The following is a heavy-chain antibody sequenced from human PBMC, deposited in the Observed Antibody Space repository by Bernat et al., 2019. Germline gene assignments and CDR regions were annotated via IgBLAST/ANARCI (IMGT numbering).Heavy chain of an antibody. J-gene: IGHJ3*02. D-gene: IGHD4-23*01. V-gene: IGHV3-23*01. CDR2: IIGSGGST. CDR3: AKDRPRVVIDAFDI. CDR1: GFTFSSYA. Sequence: EVQLLESGGGLVQPGGSLRLSCAASGFTFSSYAMTWLRQAPGKGLEWVSGIIGSGGSTYYADSVKGRFTISRDNSKNTLYLQMKSLRAEDTAIYYCAKDRPRVVIDAFDIWGQGTMVTVSS.